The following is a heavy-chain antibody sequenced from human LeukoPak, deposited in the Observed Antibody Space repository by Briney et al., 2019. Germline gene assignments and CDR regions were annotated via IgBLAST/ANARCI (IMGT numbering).Heavy chain of an antibody. CDR1: GGSISSYY. CDR2: IYYSGST. Sequence: SETLSLTCTVSGGSISSYYWSWIRQPPGKGLEWIGYIYYSGSTNYNPSLKSRVTISVDTSKNQFSLKLSSVTAADTAMYFCARHIHSNYKSGWIFDLWGRGSLGTVSS. D-gene: IGHD4-11*01. V-gene: IGHV4-59*08. J-gene: IGHJ2*01. CDR3: ARHIHSNYKSGWIFDL.